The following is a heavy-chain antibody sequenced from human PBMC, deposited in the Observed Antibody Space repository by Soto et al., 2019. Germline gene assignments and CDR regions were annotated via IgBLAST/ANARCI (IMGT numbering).Heavy chain of an antibody. CDR2: IYYSGST. J-gene: IGHJ4*02. D-gene: IGHD6-19*01. CDR1: GGSFSGYY. Sequence: SETLSLTCAVYGGSFSGYYWSWIRQPPGKGLEWIGEIYYSGSTYYNPSLKSRVTISVDTSKNQFSLRLSSVTAADTAVYYCARRDSSGWYDYWGQGTLVTVSS. V-gene: IGHV4-34*01. CDR3: ARRDSSGWYDY.